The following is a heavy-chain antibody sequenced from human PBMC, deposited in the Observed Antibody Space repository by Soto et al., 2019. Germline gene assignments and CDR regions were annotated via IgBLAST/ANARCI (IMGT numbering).Heavy chain of an antibody. Sequence: LRLSCAASGFTFSSLAMTWVRQAPGRGLEWVSTITAGGETTYYADSLRGRFTISRDNSKNTLYLQINSLRAEDTALYYCAKGSGSSWSALYFDYWGQGTLVTVSS. CDR1: GFTFSSLA. D-gene: IGHD6-13*01. J-gene: IGHJ4*02. CDR2: ITAGGETT. CDR3: AKGSGSSWSALYFDY. V-gene: IGHV3-23*01.